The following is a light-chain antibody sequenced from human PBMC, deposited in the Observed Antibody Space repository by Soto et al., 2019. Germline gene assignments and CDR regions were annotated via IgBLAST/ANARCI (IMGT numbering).Light chain of an antibody. Sequence: DIQMTQSPSTLSASVGDRVTITCRASQILNNRLRWYQQKPGKAPNLLISGAFNLQSGVPSRFGGGGSVTDFTLTISSLQPVDCATYDCQQSYISLYSFGRGTRLVIK. J-gene: IGKJ2*01. V-gene: IGKV1-39*01. CDR1: QILNNR. CDR2: GAF. CDR3: QQSYISLYS.